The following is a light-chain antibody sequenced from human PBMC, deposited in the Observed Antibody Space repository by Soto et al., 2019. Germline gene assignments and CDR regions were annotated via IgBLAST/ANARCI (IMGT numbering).Light chain of an antibody. V-gene: IGKV1-5*01. CDR2: DAS. Sequence: DIQMTQSPSTLSASVGDRVTITCRASQPISNWLAWYQQKPGKAPKVLIFDASTLDGGVPSRFSGRRSGTDFTLTISSLQPSDFATYYCQQYNTYPLTFGGGTKVDIK. J-gene: IGKJ4*01. CDR1: QPISNW. CDR3: QQYNTYPLT.